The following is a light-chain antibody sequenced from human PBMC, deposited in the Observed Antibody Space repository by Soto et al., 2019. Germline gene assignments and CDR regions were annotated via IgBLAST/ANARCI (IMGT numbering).Light chain of an antibody. J-gene: IGKJ1*01. Sequence: EIVLTQSPDTLSLSPGERATLSCRASQSISSYLAWYQQKPGQAPRLLIYGASSRATGIPDRFSGSGSGTDFTLAISRLEPGDSAVYFCQQCDTSPWTFGQGTKVEL. CDR2: GAS. CDR3: QQCDTSPWT. V-gene: IGKV3-20*01. CDR1: QSISSY.